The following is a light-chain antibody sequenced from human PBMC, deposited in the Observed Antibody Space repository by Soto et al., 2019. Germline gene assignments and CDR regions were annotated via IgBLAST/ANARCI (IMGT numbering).Light chain of an antibody. J-gene: IGKJ1*01. CDR2: AAS. CDR1: QGISNY. Sequence: DIQMTQSPSSLSASVGDRVTITCRASQGISNYLAWYQQKPGKVPKLLIYAASTLQSGVPSRFSGSGSGTDFTLTISSLHPEDVANYYCQKYNIAPRTFGQGNKVESK. CDR3: QKYNIAPRT. V-gene: IGKV1-27*01.